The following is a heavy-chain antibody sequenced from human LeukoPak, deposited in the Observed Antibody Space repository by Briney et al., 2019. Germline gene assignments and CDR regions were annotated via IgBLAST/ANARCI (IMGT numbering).Heavy chain of an antibody. CDR3: ARDTSSGSFSDY. CDR2: ISSSSSYI. D-gene: IGHD1-26*01. V-gene: IGHV3-21*01. CDR1: GFTFSSFS. Sequence: PGGSLRLSCAASGFTFSSFSMTWVRQAPGKGLEWVSSISSSSSYIYYADSVKGRFAISRDNAKNSLYLQMNSLRAEDTAVYYCARDTSSGSFSDYWGQGTLVTVSS. J-gene: IGHJ4*02.